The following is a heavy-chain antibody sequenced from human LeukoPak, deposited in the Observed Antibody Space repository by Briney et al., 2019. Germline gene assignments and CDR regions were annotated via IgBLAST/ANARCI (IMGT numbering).Heavy chain of an antibody. CDR1: GGSFSGYY. D-gene: IGHD2/OR15-2a*01. CDR2: INHSGST. J-gene: IGHJ4*02. V-gene: IGHV4-34*01. Sequence: SETLSLTCAVYGGSFSGYYWSWIRQPPGKGLEWIGEINHSGSTNYNPSLKSRVTISVDTSKNQFSLKLSSVTAADTAAYYCARGRGFSRWGQGTLVTISS. CDR3: ARGRGFSR.